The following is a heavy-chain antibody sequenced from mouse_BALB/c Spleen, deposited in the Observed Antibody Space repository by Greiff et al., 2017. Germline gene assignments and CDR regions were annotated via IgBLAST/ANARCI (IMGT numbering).Heavy chain of an antibody. CDR2: IDPANGNT. V-gene: IGHV14-3*02. CDR1: GFNIKDTY. Sequence: EVKLVESGAELVKPGASVKLSCTASGFNIKDTYMHWVKQRPEQGLEWIGRIDPANGNTKYDPKFQGKATITADTSSNTAYLQLSSLTSEDTAVYYCARTGNWYYFDYWGQGTTLTVSS. CDR3: ARTGNWYYFDY. D-gene: IGHD2-1*01. J-gene: IGHJ2*01.